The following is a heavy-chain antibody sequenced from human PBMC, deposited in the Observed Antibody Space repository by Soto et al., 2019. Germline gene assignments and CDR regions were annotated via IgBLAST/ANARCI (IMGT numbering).Heavy chain of an antibody. J-gene: IGHJ3*02. Sequence: QVQLVESGGGVVQPGRSLRLSCAASGFTFSSYGMHWVRQAPGKGLEWVAVISYDGSNKYYADSVKGRFTISRDNSKNTLYLQMNSLRAEDTAVYSCAKDSAVGHAFDIWGQGTMVTVSS. V-gene: IGHV3-30*18. CDR1: GFTFSSYG. D-gene: IGHD3-10*01. CDR2: ISYDGSNK. CDR3: AKDSAVGHAFDI.